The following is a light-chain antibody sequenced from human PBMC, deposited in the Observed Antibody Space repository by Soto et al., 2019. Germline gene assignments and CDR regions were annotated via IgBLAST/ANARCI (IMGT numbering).Light chain of an antibody. CDR1: SSDIGNYNY. CDR3: SSYEGSNTLV. Sequence: QSALTQPPSASGSPGQSVTISCTGTSSDIGNYNYVSWYQQYPDKAPKLMIYEVTKRPSGVPDRFSGSKSGNTASLTVSGLQAEDEADYYCSSYEGSNTLVFGGGTQLTVL. J-gene: IGLJ3*02. V-gene: IGLV2-8*01. CDR2: EVT.